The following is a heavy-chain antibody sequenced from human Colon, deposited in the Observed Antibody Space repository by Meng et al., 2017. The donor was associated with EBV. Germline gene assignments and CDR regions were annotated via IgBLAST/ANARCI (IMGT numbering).Heavy chain of an antibody. V-gene: IGHV4-34*01. CDR3: ARRGPSGNFSP. CDR2: IDHRGNT. CDR1: GGSFRDYY. Sequence: QGQLQRWGAGLLKPSETLSRSCAVYGGSFRDYYWTWIRHPPGKGLEWIGEIDHRGNTKYNPSLKSRVTISLDTSKKQFSLKVSSVTAADSAVYYCARRGPSGNFSPWSQGALVTVPS. D-gene: IGHD3-10*01. J-gene: IGHJ5*02.